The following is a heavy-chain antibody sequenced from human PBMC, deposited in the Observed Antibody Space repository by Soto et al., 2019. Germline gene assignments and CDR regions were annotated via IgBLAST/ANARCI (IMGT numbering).Heavy chain of an antibody. CDR1: GYSFTSYW. CDR2: IYPGDSDT. CDR3: ARHRGSPGSYFGMDV. V-gene: IGHV5-51*01. J-gene: IGHJ6*02. Sequence: GESLKISCQGSGYSFTSYWINWVRQMPGKGLEWMGIIYPGDSDTRYRPSLQGQVTISADKSINTAYLQWRSLKASDTAVYYCARHRGSPGSYFGMDVWGQGTTVTVSS. D-gene: IGHD5-12*01.